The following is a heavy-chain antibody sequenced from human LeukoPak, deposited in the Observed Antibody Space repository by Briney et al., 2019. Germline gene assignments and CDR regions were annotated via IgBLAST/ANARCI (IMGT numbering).Heavy chain of an antibody. V-gene: IGHV3-30-3*01. CDR1: GFTFSSYA. D-gene: IGHD2-8*01. J-gene: IGHJ6*02. CDR3: ARVMYAATPYYYYYGMDV. Sequence: GGSLRLSCAASGFTFSSYAMHWVRQAPGKGLEWVAVISHDGSNKYYADSVKGRFTTSRDNSKNTLYLQMNSLRAEDTAVYYCARVMYAATPYYYYYGMDVWGQGTTVTVSS. CDR2: ISHDGSNK.